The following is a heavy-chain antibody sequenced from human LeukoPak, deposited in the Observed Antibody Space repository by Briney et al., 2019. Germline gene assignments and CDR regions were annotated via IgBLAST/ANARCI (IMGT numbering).Heavy chain of an antibody. J-gene: IGHJ4*02. Sequence: GGSLRLSCAAPGFTFSDYYMSWIRQAPGKGLEWVSYISSSGSTIYYADSVKGRFTISRDNAKNSLYLQMNSLRAEDTAVYYCARTLNTMTTVTMFDYWGQGTLVTVSS. V-gene: IGHV3-11*01. CDR3: ARTLNTMTTVTMFDY. D-gene: IGHD4-17*01. CDR2: ISSSGSTI. CDR1: GFTFSDYY.